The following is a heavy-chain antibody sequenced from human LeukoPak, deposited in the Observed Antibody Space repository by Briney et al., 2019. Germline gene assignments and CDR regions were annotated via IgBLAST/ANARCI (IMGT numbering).Heavy chain of an antibody. V-gene: IGHV3-30-3*01. CDR2: ISYDGSNK. Sequence: PGRSLRLSCAASGFIFSSYDMHWVRQAPGKGLEWVAVISYDGSNKYYADSVKGRFTISRDNSKSTLYMQMNSLRPEDTAVYYCARGGFNDKGAFDMWGQGTMVTVSS. CDR1: GFIFSSYD. J-gene: IGHJ3*02. CDR3: ARGGFNDKGAFDM. D-gene: IGHD3-22*01.